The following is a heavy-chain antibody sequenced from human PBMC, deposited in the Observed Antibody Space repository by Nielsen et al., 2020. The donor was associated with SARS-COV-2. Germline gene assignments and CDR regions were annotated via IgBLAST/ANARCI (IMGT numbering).Heavy chain of an antibody. V-gene: IGHV3-9*01. CDR1: GFTFDHYA. CDR2: ISWNSDEI. CDR3: AKGEGAFYFDY. J-gene: IGHJ4*02. Sequence: GGSLRLSCAASGFTFDHYAMHWVRQAPGKGLEWVSSISWNSDEIAYADSVKGRFTISRDNSKNSLYLQMNSLRTEDTALYYCAKGEGAFYFDYWGQGTLVTVSS. D-gene: IGHD1-26*01.